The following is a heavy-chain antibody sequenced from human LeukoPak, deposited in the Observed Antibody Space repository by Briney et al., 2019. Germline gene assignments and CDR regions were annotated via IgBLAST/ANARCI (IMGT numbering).Heavy chain of an antibody. CDR1: GFTFSSYA. J-gene: IGHJ4*02. CDR3: ARDLYSSSSRLDY. V-gene: IGHV3-23*01. CDR2: ISGSGGST. Sequence: PGGSLRLSCAASGFTFSSYAMSWVRQAPGKGLEWVSAISGSGGSTYYADSVKARLTISRDNSKNTLYLQMNSLRGEDTAVYYCARDLYSSSSRLDYWGQGTLVTVSS. D-gene: IGHD6-6*01.